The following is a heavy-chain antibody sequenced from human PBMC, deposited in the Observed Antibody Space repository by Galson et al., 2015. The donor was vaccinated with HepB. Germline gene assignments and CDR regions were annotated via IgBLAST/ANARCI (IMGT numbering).Heavy chain of an antibody. CDR1: GFTFSSYA. J-gene: IGHJ5*02. V-gene: IGHV3-23*01. CDR3: AKEGYCSSTSCHTGGWFDP. D-gene: IGHD2-2*02. CDR2: ISGSGGST. Sequence: SLRLPCAASGFTFSSYAMSWVRQAPGKGLEWVSAISGSGGSTYYADSVKGRFTISRDNSKNTLYLQMNSLRAEDTAVYYCAKEGYCSSTSCHTGGWFDPWGQGTLVTVSS.